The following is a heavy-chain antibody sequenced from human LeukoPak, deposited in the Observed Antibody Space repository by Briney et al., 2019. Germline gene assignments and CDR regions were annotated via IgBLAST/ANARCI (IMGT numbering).Heavy chain of an antibody. J-gene: IGHJ4*02. CDR2: IKSKTDGGTT. Sequence: GGSLRLSCAASGFTFSNAWMTWVRQAPGKGLEWVGRIKSKTDGGTTDYAAPVKDRLTISRDDSKNTLYLQMNSLITEDTAVYYCTTDIVIVPAAIRDYFDHWGQGTLVTVAP. D-gene: IGHD2-2*02. CDR1: GFTFSNAW. CDR3: TTDIVIVPAAIRDYFDH. V-gene: IGHV3-15*01.